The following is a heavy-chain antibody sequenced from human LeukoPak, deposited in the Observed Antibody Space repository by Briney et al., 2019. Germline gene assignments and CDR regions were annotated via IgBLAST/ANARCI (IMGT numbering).Heavy chain of an antibody. CDR2: ISYDGSNK. CDR3: ARAIVVVPAAIPINYYYMDV. CDR1: GFTFSSYA. D-gene: IGHD2-2*02. V-gene: IGHV3-30-3*01. J-gene: IGHJ6*03. Sequence: GGSLRLSCAASGFTFSSYAMHWVRQAPGKGLEWVAVISYDGSNKYYADSVKGRFTISRDNSKNTLYLQMNSLRAEDTAVYYCARAIVVVPAAIPINYYYMDVWGKGTTVTVSS.